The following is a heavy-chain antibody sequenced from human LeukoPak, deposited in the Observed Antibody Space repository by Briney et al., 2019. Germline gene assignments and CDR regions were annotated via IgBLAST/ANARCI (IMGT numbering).Heavy chain of an antibody. Sequence: ASVTVSCKASGYTFTSYYMHWVRQAPGQGLEWMGIINPSGGSTSYAQKFQGRVTMTRDTSTSTVYMELSSLRSEDTAVYYCARGYRGGYLVWAHDAFDIWGQGKMVTASS. D-gene: IGHD1-26*01. CDR3: ARGYRGGYLVWAHDAFDI. CDR2: INPSGGST. J-gene: IGHJ3*02. CDR1: GYTFTSYY. V-gene: IGHV1-46*01.